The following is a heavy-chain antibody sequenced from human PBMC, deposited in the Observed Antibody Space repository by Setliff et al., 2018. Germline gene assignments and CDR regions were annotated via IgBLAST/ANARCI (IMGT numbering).Heavy chain of an antibody. CDR3: ARAPPNRYSGSYGYFYMDV. D-gene: IGHD1-26*01. Sequence: PSETLSLTCNVSGGSISSDYWAWIRQPPGKALEWIGYFYHSASSNYNPSLKGRVTLSVDTSNNQFSLKVSSVTAADTAVYYCARAPPNRYSGSYGYFYMDVWGKGTTVTVSS. CDR1: GGSISSDY. V-gene: IGHV4-59*08. CDR2: FYHSASS. J-gene: IGHJ6*03.